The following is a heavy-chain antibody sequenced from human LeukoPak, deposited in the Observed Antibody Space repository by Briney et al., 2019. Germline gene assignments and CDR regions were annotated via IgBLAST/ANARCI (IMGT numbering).Heavy chain of an antibody. V-gene: IGHV1-2*02. CDR3: ARAAWYYYDSSGYYYFDY. J-gene: IGHJ4*02. D-gene: IGHD3-22*01. Sequence: ASVKVSCKASGYTFTGYYMHWVRQAPGQGLEWMGWINPNSGGTNYAQKFQGRVTMTRDTSISTAYMELSRLRSDDTAVYYCARAAWYYYDSSGYYYFDYWGQGTLVTVFS. CDR1: GYTFTGYY. CDR2: INPNSGGT.